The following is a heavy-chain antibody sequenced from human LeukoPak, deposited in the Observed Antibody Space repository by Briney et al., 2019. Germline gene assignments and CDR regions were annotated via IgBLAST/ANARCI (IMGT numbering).Heavy chain of an antibody. CDR3: ARRPYYSAGSDY. J-gene: IGHJ4*02. Sequence: PGGSLRLSCAASGFTISNYEMNWVRQAPGKGLEWVSYITGSVSIIYYADSVKGRFTISRDNAKKSLYLQMNSLRAEDTAVYYCARRPYYSAGSDYWGQGTLVTVSS. CDR2: ITGSVSII. CDR1: GFTISNYE. V-gene: IGHV3-48*03. D-gene: IGHD2/OR15-2a*01.